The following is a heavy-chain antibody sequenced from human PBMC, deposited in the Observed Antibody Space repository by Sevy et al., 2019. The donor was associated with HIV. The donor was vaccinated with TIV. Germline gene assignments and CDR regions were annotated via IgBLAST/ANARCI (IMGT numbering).Heavy chain of an antibody. CDR1: GFTFSANW. D-gene: IGHD3-16*01. Sequence: GGSLRLSCAASGFTFSANWMNWVRQAPGKGLEWVANIKADGSDKHYVDSVEGRFTISRDNAKNLLFLQMNSLRVEDTAVYYCAHERFGRMEAWGQGTLVTVSS. V-gene: IGHV3-7*01. CDR2: IKADGSDK. CDR3: AHERFGRMEA. J-gene: IGHJ4*02.